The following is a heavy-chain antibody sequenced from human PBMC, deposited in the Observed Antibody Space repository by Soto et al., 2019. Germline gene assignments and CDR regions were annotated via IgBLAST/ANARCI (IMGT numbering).Heavy chain of an antibody. Sequence: QVQLVQSGAEVKKPGASVKVSCKASGYTFTAYYMHWVRQAPGQGLEWMGWINPNSGNTNYAQKFQGRVTMTRDTSISTAYLELNRLTFDDAAVYYCARDPSRGLWSDYWGQGTLVTVSS. CDR2: INPNSGNT. V-gene: IGHV1-2*02. CDR1: GYTFTAYY. CDR3: ARDPSRGLWSDY. J-gene: IGHJ4*02. D-gene: IGHD3-10*01.